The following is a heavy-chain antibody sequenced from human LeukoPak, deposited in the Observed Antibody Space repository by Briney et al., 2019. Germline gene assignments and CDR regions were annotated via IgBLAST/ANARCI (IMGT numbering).Heavy chain of an antibody. CDR1: GFTFSSYT. V-gene: IGHV3-21*01. CDR2: ISSISSYI. J-gene: IGHJ3*02. Sequence: GGSLTLSCAASGFTFSSYTMNWVRQAPGKGLEWVSSISSISSYINYADSVKGRFTISRDNAKNSLYLQMNSLRAEDTAVYYCAREVRIAASGRAFDMWGQGTMVTVSS. D-gene: IGHD6-13*01. CDR3: AREVRIAASGRAFDM.